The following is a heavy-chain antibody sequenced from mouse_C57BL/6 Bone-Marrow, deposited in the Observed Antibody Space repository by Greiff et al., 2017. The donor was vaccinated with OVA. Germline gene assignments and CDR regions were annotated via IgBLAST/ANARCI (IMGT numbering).Heavy chain of an antibody. CDR3: ARRNSGFDY. J-gene: IGHJ2*01. D-gene: IGHD3-2*02. V-gene: IGHV5-17*01. CDR2: ISSGSSTI. Sequence: EVQRVESGGGLVKPGGSLKLSCAASGFTFSDYGMHWVRQAPEQGLEWVAYISSGSSTIYYADTVKGRFTISRDNAKNTLFLQMTSLRSEDTAMYYCARRNSGFDYWGQGTTLTVSS. CDR1: GFTFSDYG.